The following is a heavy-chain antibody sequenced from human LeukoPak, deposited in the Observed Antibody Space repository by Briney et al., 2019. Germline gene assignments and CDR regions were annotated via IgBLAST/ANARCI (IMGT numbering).Heavy chain of an antibody. CDR2: INHSGST. V-gene: IGHV4-34*01. J-gene: IGHJ5*02. CDR3: ARGPMSIAAAGRGNWFDP. D-gene: IGHD6-13*01. Sequence: SETLSLTCAVYGGSFSGYYWSWIRQPPGKGLEWIGEINHSGSTNYNPSLKSRVTISVDTSENQFSLKLSSVTAADTAVYYCARGPMSIAAAGRGNWFDPWGQGTLVTVSS. CDR1: GGSFSGYY.